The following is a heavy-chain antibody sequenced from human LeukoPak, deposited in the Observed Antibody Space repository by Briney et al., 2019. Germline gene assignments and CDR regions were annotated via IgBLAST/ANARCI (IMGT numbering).Heavy chain of an antibody. J-gene: IGHJ6*03. V-gene: IGHV4-39*07. D-gene: IGHD6-13*01. CDR1: GGSISSSSYY. Sequence: SETLSLTCTVSGGSISSSSYYWGWIRQPPGKGLEWIGSIYYSGSTYYNPSLKSRVTISVDTSKNQFSLKLSSVTAADTVVYYCAREIRSSWYPNYYYYYYMDVWGKGTTVTVSS. CDR2: IYYSGST. CDR3: AREIRSSWYPNYYYYYYMDV.